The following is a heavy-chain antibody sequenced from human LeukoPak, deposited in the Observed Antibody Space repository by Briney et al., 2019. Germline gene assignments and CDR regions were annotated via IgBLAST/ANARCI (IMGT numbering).Heavy chain of an antibody. CDR3: ARDPSRGLYYFDH. Sequence: PGGSLRLSCAASGFILSSNYMSWVSQAPGKGLEWVSALYSGGSIYYADSVRGRFTISRDNSKNTLYLQMNSLRAEDTAVYYCARDPSRGLYYFDHWGQGTLVTVSS. V-gene: IGHV3-53*01. D-gene: IGHD3-10*01. CDR2: LYSGGSI. CDR1: GFILSSNY. J-gene: IGHJ4*02.